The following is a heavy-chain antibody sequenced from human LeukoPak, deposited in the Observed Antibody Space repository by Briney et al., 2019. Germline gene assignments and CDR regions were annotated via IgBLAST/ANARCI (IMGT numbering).Heavy chain of an antibody. J-gene: IGHJ4*02. CDR1: GLTFSNFK. D-gene: IGHD3-3*01. CDR2: ISDSGRTT. Sequence: GGALRLSCAVSGLTFSNFKMNWVRQAPGKGLEWVSYISDSGRTTFYADSVKGRFTISRDNAKNSLYLQMSSLRVEDTAVYYCASWAGNTQSDSWSGPFDYWGQGTLVTVSS. V-gene: IGHV3-48*03. CDR3: ASWAGNTQSDSWSGPFDY.